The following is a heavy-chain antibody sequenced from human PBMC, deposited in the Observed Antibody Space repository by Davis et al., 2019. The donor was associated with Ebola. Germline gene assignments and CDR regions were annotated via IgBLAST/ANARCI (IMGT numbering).Heavy chain of an antibody. CDR1: GFTFSSYA. CDR2: ISYDGSNK. J-gene: IGHJ4*02. V-gene: IGHV3-30-3*01. Sequence: GGSLRLSCAASGFTFSSYAMHWVRQAPGKGLEWVAVISYDGSNKYYADSVKGRFTISRDNSKNTLYLQMNSLRAEDTAVYYCAKDRRELLTEIDYWGQGTLVTVSS. D-gene: IGHD1-26*01. CDR3: AKDRRELLTEIDY.